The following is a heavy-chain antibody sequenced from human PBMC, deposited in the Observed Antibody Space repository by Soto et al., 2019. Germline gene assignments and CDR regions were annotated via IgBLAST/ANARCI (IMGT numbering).Heavy chain of an antibody. CDR2: IYKSATT. Sequence: SETLSLTCSVSGDSISNLDYFWAWIRQPPGQALEYIGYIYKSATTYYNPSLESRVAISVDTSKSQFSLNATSVTAADTAVYFCARGRYCLTGRCFPNWFDSWGQGALVTVSS. V-gene: IGHV4-30-4*01. CDR1: GDSISNLDYF. J-gene: IGHJ5*01. CDR3: ARGRYCLTGRCFPNWFDS. D-gene: IGHD7-27*01.